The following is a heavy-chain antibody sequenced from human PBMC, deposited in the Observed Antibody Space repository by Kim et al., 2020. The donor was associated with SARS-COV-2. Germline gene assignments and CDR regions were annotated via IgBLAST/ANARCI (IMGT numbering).Heavy chain of an antibody. D-gene: IGHD1-7*01. CDR3: ARAWNYAPPDY. V-gene: IGHV3-48*04. CDR2: I. J-gene: IGHJ4*02. Sequence: IYYADSVKGRFTISRDNAKNSLYLQMNSLRAEDTAVYYCARAWNYAPPDYWGQGTLVTVSS.